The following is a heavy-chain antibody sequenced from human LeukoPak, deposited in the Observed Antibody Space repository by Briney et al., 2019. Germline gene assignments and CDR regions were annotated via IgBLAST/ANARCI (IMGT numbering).Heavy chain of an antibody. CDR3: ARDLYSTAAGTNWFGP. CDR1: SHTFANYG. V-gene: IGHV1-18*01. Sequence: ASVTVSCKVSSHTFANYGIVWVRQAPGQGLEWMGWISPNNGNTNYAQKLQGRVTMTTDTSTSTAYMELRSLRSDDTAVYYCARDLYSTAAGTNWFGPWGQGTLVTVSS. D-gene: IGHD6-13*01. J-gene: IGHJ5*02. CDR2: ISPNNGNT.